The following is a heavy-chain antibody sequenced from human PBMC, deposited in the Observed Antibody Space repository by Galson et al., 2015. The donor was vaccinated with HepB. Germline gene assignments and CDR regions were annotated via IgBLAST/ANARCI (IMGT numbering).Heavy chain of an antibody. J-gene: IGHJ4*02. D-gene: IGHD6-13*01. CDR2: ITWDSGSM. Sequence: SLRLSCAASGFTFDDYGMHWVRQVPGKGLEWVSSITWDSGSMGHVDSVKGRFTISRDNAKNSLYLQMNSLRPEDTALYYCAKGNRGQHLEPWGQGTLVTVSS. V-gene: IGHV3-9*01. CDR1: GFTFDDYG. CDR3: AKGNRGQHLEP.